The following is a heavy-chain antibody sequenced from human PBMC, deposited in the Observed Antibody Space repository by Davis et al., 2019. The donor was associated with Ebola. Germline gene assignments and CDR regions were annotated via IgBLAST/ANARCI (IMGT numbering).Heavy chain of an antibody. Sequence: GESLKISCTASGFTVGDYAVSWFRQAPGGGLEWVPGISASGAVIKYADSVRGRFSISRDDSKNTLYLQMDSLRAEDTAVFYCAEGGTNNFLGANWGQGTLVTVSS. CDR1: GFTVGDYA. J-gene: IGHJ4*02. CDR2: ISASGAVI. CDR3: AEGGTNNFLGAN. D-gene: IGHD2-8*01. V-gene: IGHV3-23*01.